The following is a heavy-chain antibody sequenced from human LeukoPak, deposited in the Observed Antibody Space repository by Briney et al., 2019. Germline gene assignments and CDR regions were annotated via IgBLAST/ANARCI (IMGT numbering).Heavy chain of an antibody. CDR3: ARAVSAPMAARPGRFYYYYMDA. D-gene: IGHD6-6*01. Sequence: GGSLRLSCAASGFPFEDYGMTWVRQVPGKGLEWVSGINWRGEGTGYIESVKGRFTISRDNAKKSLYLQMSSLRVEDTALYYCARAVSAPMAARPGRFYYYYMDAWGIGTTVTVSS. V-gene: IGHV3-20*04. CDR1: GFPFEDYG. CDR2: INWRGEGT. J-gene: IGHJ6*03.